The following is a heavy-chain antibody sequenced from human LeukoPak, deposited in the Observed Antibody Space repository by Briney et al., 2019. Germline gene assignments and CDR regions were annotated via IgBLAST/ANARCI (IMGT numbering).Heavy chain of an antibody. J-gene: IGHJ4*02. D-gene: IGHD5-12*01. CDR3: ARHPYGGYGVWFDY. V-gene: IGHV3-53*01. CDR2: IYSGGST. Sequence: PGGSLRLSCAASGFTVSSNYMSWVRQAPRKGLEWVSVIYSGGSTYYADSVKGRFTISRDNSKNTLYLQMNSLRAEDTAVYYCARHPYGGYGVWFDYWGQGTLVTVSS. CDR1: GFTVSSNY.